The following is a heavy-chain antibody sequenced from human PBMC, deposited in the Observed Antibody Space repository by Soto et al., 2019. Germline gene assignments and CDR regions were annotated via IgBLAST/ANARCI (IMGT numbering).Heavy chain of an antibody. D-gene: IGHD6-13*01. V-gene: IGHV3-9*01. CDR2: ISWNSGSI. J-gene: IGHJ3*02. Sequence: GGSLRLSCAASGFTFDDYAMHWVRQAPGKGLEWVSGISWNSGSIGYADSVKGRFTISRDNAKNSLYLQMNSLRAEDTALYYCAKDSKQQLDAFDIWGQGTMVTVSS. CDR1: GFTFDDYA. CDR3: AKDSKQQLDAFDI.